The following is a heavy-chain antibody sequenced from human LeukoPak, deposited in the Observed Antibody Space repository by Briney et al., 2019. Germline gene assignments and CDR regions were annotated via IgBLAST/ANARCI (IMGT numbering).Heavy chain of an antibody. J-gene: IGHJ4*02. CDR3: ARQEWYYDSSGYGEYYFDY. Sequence: GESLKISCKGSGYSFTSYWIGWVRQMPGKGLEWVGIIYPGDSDTRYSPSFQGQVTISADKSISTAYLQWSSLKASDTAMYYCARQEWYYDSSGYGEYYFDYWGQGTLVTVSS. CDR1: GYSFTSYW. V-gene: IGHV5-51*01. CDR2: IYPGDSDT. D-gene: IGHD3-22*01.